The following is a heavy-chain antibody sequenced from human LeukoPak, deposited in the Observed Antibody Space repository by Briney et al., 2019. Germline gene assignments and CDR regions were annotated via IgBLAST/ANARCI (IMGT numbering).Heavy chain of an antibody. CDR1: GYSFTTYW. J-gene: IGHJ5*02. CDR3: ARRGRGYNLDNWFDP. CDR2: IYPGDSDT. Sequence: GESLQISCKGSGYSFTTYWIGWVRQMPGKGLEWMGIIYPGDSDTRYSPSFQGQVTISADKSISTAYLQWSSLKASDTAMYYCARRGRGYNLDNWFDPWGQGTLVTVSS. V-gene: IGHV5-51*01. D-gene: IGHD5-24*01.